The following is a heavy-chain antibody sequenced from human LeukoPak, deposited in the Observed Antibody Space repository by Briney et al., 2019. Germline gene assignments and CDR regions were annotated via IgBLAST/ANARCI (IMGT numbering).Heavy chain of an antibody. CDR1: GYTVTSYG. V-gene: IGHV1-18*04. CDR2: ISAYNGNT. CDR3: AREKTGPMVRGVTLDY. D-gene: IGHD3-10*01. J-gene: IGHJ4*02. Sequence: ASVKVSCKASGYTVTSYGISWVRQAPGQGLEWMGWISAYNGNTNYAQKLQGRVTMTTDTSTSTAYMELRSLRSDDTAVYYCAREKTGPMVRGVTLDYWGQGTLVTVSS.